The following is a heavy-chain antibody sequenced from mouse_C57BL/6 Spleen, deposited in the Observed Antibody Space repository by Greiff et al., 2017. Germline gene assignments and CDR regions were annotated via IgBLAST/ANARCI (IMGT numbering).Heavy chain of an antibody. CDR1: GFTFSSYT. CDR2: ISGGGGNT. Sequence: EVMLVESGGGLVKPGGSLKLSCAASGFTFSSYTMSWVRQTPEKRLEWVATISGGGGNTYYPDSVKGRFTISRDNAKNTLYLQMSSLRSEDTALYYCARQGNYVGYFDYWGQGTTLTVSS. D-gene: IGHD2-1*01. V-gene: IGHV5-9*01. J-gene: IGHJ2*01. CDR3: ARQGNYVGYFDY.